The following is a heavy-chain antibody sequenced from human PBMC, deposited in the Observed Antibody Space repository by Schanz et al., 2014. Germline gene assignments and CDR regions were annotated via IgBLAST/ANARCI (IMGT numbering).Heavy chain of an antibody. CDR3: AKVRGDQRGAFDS. J-gene: IGHJ4*02. D-gene: IGHD4-17*01. CDR2: IKHDGDEK. Sequence: EVQLVESGGGLVQPGGSLRLSCAVSGFTFRNYWMSWVRQAPGKGLEWVANIKHDGDEKDYVDSVKGRFTISRDNAKNSLYLQMNSLRVDDTAFYFCAKVRGDQRGAFDSWGQGTLVTVS. CDR1: GFTFRNYW. V-gene: IGHV3-7*03.